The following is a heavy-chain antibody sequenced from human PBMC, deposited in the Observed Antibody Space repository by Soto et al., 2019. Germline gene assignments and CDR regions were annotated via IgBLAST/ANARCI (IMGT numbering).Heavy chain of an antibody. J-gene: IGHJ5*02. CDR2: IHPGDSDT. V-gene: IGHV5-51*01. CDR3: ARAPSGYSSGWTVDYHWFDP. Sequence: PGESLKISCKGSGYSFITYWIAWVRHMPGKGLEWMGIIHPGDSDTRYSPSFQGQVTISVDKSITTAYLEWSSLEASDTAIYYCARAPSGYSSGWTVDYHWFDPWGQGTQVTVS. D-gene: IGHD6-19*01. CDR1: GYSFITYW.